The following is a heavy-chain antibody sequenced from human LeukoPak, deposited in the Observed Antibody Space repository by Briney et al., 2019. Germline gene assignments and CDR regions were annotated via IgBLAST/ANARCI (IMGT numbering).Heavy chain of an antibody. Sequence: PGGSLRLSCAASGFTFRYSWMSWVRQAPGKGLVWVSRINSDRSITNYADSVNGRSTISRDNAKNTMYLQMNSLRAEDTAVYYCVTALGDSWGQGTLVTVSS. CDR2: INSDRSIT. V-gene: IGHV3-74*01. CDR3: VTALGDS. D-gene: IGHD5-18*01. CDR1: GFTFRYSW. J-gene: IGHJ5*01.